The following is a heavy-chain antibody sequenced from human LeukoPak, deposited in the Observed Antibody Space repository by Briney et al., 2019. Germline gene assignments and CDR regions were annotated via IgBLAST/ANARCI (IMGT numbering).Heavy chain of an antibody. CDR3: ARFGYGGKVDY. V-gene: IGHV3-74*01. D-gene: IGHD4-23*01. J-gene: IGHJ4*02. CDR1: GFTFSGYW. Sequence: GGSLRLSCAASGFTFSGYWMHWVRQAPGKGLVWVSRINSDGSSTSYADSVKGRFTISRDNAKNSLFLQMNSLRAEDTALYYCARFGYGGKVDYWGQGTLVTVSS. CDR2: INSDGSST.